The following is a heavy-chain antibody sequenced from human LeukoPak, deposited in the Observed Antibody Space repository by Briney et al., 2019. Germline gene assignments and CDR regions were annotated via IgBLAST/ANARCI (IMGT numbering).Heavy chain of an antibody. J-gene: IGHJ6*02. CDR1: GYTLTDYY. CDR3: ARVRRYYYGMDV. Sequence: ASVKVSCKASGYTLTDYYIHWVRQAPGQGLEWMGWMNPNSGDTNSAQSFQGRVTMTRETSISTAYMELSRLRFDDTAVYYYARVRRYYYGMDVWGQGTTVTVSS. V-gene: IGHV1-2*02. CDR2: MNPNSGDT.